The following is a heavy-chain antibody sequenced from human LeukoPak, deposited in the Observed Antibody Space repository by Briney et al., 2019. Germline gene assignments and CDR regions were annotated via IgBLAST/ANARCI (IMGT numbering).Heavy chain of an antibody. D-gene: IGHD6-19*01. CDR1: GGSVSSGSYY. CDR2: IYYSGST. J-gene: IGHJ4*01. CDR3: ARGINGANWLVPYYFDY. V-gene: IGHV4-39*02. Sequence: SETLSLTCTVSGGSVSSGSYYWGWIRQPPGKGLEWIGSIYYSGSTYYNPSLKSRVTISVDTSKSLFSLKLSSVTAADTAVYYCARGINGANWLVPYYFDYWGHGTLVPGSS.